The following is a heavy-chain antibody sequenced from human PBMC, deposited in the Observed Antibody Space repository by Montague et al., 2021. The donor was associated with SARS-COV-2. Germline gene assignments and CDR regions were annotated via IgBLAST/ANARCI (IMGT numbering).Heavy chain of an antibody. CDR2: VNQSGTT. CDR3: ARGRGLAVLFDFYYYGMDV. D-gene: IGHD3-3*02. J-gene: IGHJ6*02. CDR1: GGSFSNYY. V-gene: IGHV4-34*01. Sequence: SETLSLTCAISGGSFSNYYWSWIRQPPGKGLEWIGEVNQSGTTIYNPSVKSRVTMSVDMSKNQFSLKLRSVTAADTAVYYCARGRGLAVLFDFYYYGMDVWGQGTTVTVPS.